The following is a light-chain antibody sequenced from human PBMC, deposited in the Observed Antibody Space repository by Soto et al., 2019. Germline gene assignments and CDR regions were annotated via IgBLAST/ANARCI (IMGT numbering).Light chain of an antibody. Sequence: DIQMTQSPSTLSASVGDRVSITCRASQSISRQLAWYQQKPGKAPNLLIYQASNLETGVPSRFTGSGSGTEYNLTISSLQPDDLATNCCLQDQTYWTFVQGTKVEVK. V-gene: IGKV1-5*03. J-gene: IGKJ1*01. CDR2: QAS. CDR3: LQDQTYWT. CDR1: QSISRQ.